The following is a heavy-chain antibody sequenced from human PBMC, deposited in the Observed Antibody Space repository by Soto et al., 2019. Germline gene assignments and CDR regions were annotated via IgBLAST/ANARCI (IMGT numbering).Heavy chain of an antibody. CDR1: GFTLSTYA. CDR3: AKPSSSDWPYFDY. J-gene: IGHJ4*02. D-gene: IGHD6-25*01. Sequence: PGGSLRLSCVASGFTLSTYAMSWVRQAPGKGLEWVAVISYDVSNQYYADSVKGRFTISRDNSKNTLYLQMNSLRAEDTAVYYCAKPSSSDWPYFDYWGQGTLVTVSS. V-gene: IGHV3-30*18. CDR2: ISYDVSNQ.